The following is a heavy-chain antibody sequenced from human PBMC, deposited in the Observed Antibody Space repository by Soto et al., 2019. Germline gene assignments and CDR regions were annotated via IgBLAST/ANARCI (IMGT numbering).Heavy chain of an antibody. V-gene: IGHV4-59*01. Sequence: SETLSLTCTVSGGSISSYYWSWIRQPPGKGLEWIGYIYYSGSTNYNPSLKSRVTISVDTSKNQFSLKLSSVTAADTAVYYCARDREGPQYFSAPGYYDSSDPDFGYWGQGTLVTVSS. D-gene: IGHD3-22*01. CDR2: IYYSGST. CDR1: GGSISSYY. CDR3: ARDREGPQYFSAPGYYDSSDPDFGY. J-gene: IGHJ4*02.